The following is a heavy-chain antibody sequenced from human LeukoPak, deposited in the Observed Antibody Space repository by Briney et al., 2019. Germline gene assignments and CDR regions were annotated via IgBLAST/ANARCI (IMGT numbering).Heavy chain of an antibody. CDR3: ARGEGLGDFDY. CDR2: IYYSGTT. J-gene: IGHJ4*02. V-gene: IGHV4-59*01. D-gene: IGHD5-24*01. Sequence: SETLSLTCTVPGGSISSYYWSWIRQPPGKGLEWIGYIYYSGTTNYNPSLKSRVTISVDTSKNQFSLKLSSVTAADAAVYYCARGEGLGDFDYWGQGALVTVSS. CDR1: GGSISSYY.